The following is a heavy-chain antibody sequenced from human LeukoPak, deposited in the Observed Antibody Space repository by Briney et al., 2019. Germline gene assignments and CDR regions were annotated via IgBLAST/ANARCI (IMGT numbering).Heavy chain of an antibody. CDR2: ISSDGNDK. J-gene: IGHJ4*02. CDR3: TTKVIRGNSGDDYDD. V-gene: IGHV3-30*03. CDR1: GVTFRSSG. D-gene: IGHD5-12*01. Sequence: GGTLRLSCAVSGVTFRSSGMHWVCLRQGTGQELVALISSDGNDKLYGDPVRGRFTIYRDDSKSKLYLQMNSLRAEDTAVYYCTTKVIRGNSGDDYDDWGQGTLVTVSS.